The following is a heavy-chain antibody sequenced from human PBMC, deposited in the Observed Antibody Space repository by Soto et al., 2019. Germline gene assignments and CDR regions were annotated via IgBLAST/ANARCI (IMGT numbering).Heavy chain of an antibody. Sequence: ASVKVSCKASGYTFTGYDINWVRQATGQGLEWMGWMDPNSGNTGYAQKLQGRVTMTRNTSISTAYMELSSLRSEDTAVYYCARASRSTYYYGTDVWGQGTTVTVSS. CDR2: MDPNSGNT. J-gene: IGHJ6*02. CDR3: ARASRSTYYYGTDV. D-gene: IGHD6-6*01. V-gene: IGHV1-8*01. CDR1: GYTFTGYD.